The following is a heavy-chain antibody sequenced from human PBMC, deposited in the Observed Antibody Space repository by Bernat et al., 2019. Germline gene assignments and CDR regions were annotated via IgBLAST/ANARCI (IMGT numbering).Heavy chain of an antibody. V-gene: IGHV4-31*03. D-gene: IGHD5-12*01. CDR1: GGSISSGGYY. Sequence: QVQLQESGPGLVKPSQTLSLTCTVSGGSISSGGYYWSWIRQHPGKGLEWIGYIYYSGSTYYNPSLKSRVTISVDTSKNQFSLKLSSVTAADTAVDYCAREMWCYSGYANGGYFDYWGQGTLVTVSS. CDR3: AREMWCYSGYANGGYFDY. J-gene: IGHJ4*02. CDR2: IYYSGST.